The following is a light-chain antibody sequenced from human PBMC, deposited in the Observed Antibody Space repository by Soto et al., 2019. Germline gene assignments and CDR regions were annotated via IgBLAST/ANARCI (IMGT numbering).Light chain of an antibody. CDR1: SSDVGDYNY. Sequence: QSALTQPASVSGSPGQSITISCTGTSSDVGDYNYVSWYQQHPGKAPKLMIYDVSNRPSGVSNRFSGSKSGNAASLTISGLPAEDEADYYCSSYTSSSTQVFGGGTKLTVL. CDR2: DVS. CDR3: SSYTSSSTQV. J-gene: IGLJ2*01. V-gene: IGLV2-14*03.